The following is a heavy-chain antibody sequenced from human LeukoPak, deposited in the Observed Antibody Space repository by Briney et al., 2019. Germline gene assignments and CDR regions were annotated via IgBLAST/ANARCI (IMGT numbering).Heavy chain of an antibody. J-gene: IGHJ5*02. CDR1: GYTFTTYS. Sequence: ASVKVSCKASGYTFTTYSMHWVRQAPGQGLEWMGIINPSDGTAYAQKFQGRVTMTRDTSTSTVYMKLSSLESEDTAVYYCASSVSGSSSDWFDPWGQGTLVTVSS. CDR2: INPSDGT. D-gene: IGHD6-6*01. CDR3: ASSVSGSSSDWFDP. V-gene: IGHV1-46*01.